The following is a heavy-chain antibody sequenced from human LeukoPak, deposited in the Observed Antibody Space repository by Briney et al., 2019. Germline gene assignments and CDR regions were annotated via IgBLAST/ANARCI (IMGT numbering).Heavy chain of an antibody. J-gene: IGHJ4*02. CDR2: IYPGDSDT. CDR1: GYSFNSYW. D-gene: IGHD2-2*01. V-gene: IGHV5-51*01. CDR3: AREYCSSTSCYVWAFDY. Sequence: GESLKISCKGSGYSFNSYWIGWVRQIPGKGLEWMGIIYPGDSDTRYSPSFQGQFTISADKSISTAYLQWSSLKASDTAMYYCAREYCSSTSCYVWAFDYWGQGTLVTVSS.